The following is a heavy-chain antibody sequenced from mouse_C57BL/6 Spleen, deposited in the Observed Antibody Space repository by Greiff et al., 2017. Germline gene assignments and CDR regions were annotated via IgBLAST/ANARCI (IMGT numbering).Heavy chain of an antibody. CDR2: IWTGGGK. V-gene: IGHV2-9-1*01. J-gene: IGHJ2*01. CDR3: ARIPKIYDGYYFDY. CDR1: GFSLTSYA. D-gene: IGHD2-3*01. Sequence: VQLQQSGPGLVAPSQSLSITCTVSGFSLTSYAISWVRQPPGTGLEWLGVIWTGGGKNYNSALKSRLSISKDNSKIQVFLNMNSLQTDDTARYYCARIPKIYDGYYFDYWGQGTTRTVSS.